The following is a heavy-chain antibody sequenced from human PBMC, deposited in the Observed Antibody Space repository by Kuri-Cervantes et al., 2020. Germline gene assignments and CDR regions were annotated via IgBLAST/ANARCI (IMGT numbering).Heavy chain of an antibody. J-gene: IGHJ3*02. CDR3: AKAYKPYCSSTSCYAPSGAFDI. D-gene: IGHD2-2*01. CDR2: ISSSGSTI. Sequence: LSLTCAASGFTFSDYYMSWIRQAPGKGLEWVSYISSSGSTIYYADSVKGRFTISRDNAKNSLYLQMNSLRAEDTAVYYCAKAYKPYCSSTSCYAPSGAFDIWGQGTMVTVSS. CDR1: GFTFSDYY. V-gene: IGHV3-11*01.